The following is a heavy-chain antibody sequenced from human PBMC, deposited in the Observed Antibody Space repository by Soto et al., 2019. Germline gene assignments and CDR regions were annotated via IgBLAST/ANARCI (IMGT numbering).Heavy chain of an antibody. D-gene: IGHD3-22*01. V-gene: IGHV1-69*01. J-gene: IGHJ4*02. Sequence: QVQLVQSGAEVKKPGSSVKVSCKASGGTFSSYAISWVRQAPGQGLEWMGGIIPIFGTANYAQKFQGRVTITADESTSTADMELSSLRSEDTAVYYCARDMNYDSSGYYGGFDYWGQGTLVTVSS. CDR2: IIPIFGTA. CDR1: GGTFSSYA. CDR3: ARDMNYDSSGYYGGFDY.